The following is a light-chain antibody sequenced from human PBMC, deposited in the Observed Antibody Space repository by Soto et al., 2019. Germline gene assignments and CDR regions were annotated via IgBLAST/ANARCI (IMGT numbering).Light chain of an antibody. J-gene: IGKJ4*01. CDR2: AAS. Sequence: DIQMTQSPSSLSASVRDRITITCRASQSISNHLNWYQQKPGKGPNLLIYAASSLQSGVPSRFSGSGSGTEFILTISSVQPEDSATYYCQQTNSFPLTFGGGTKVDIK. V-gene: IGKV1-39*01. CDR1: QSISNH. CDR3: QQTNSFPLT.